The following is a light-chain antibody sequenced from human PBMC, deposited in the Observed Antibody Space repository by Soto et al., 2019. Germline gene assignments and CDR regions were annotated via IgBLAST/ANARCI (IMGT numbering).Light chain of an antibody. Sequence: VMTQSPDTLSVSPGETATLSCRASQNINNKLAWYQQKPGQAPRLLIYETSTRATGVPPRFSGSGSGTEFTLTNSSLQSEDFAVFYCQQYNNWPPITFGQGTRLDIK. CDR1: QNINNK. CDR3: QQYNNWPPIT. J-gene: IGKJ5*01. CDR2: ETS. V-gene: IGKV3-15*01.